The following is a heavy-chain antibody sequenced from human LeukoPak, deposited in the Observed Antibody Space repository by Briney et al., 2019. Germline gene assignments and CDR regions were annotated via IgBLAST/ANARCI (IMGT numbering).Heavy chain of an antibody. J-gene: IGHJ4*02. CDR3: AREGGSSGWDYEELNY. D-gene: IGHD6-19*01. CDR1: GYTFTGYY. Sequence: ASVKVSCKASGYTFTGYYMHWVRQAPGQGLEWMGWINPNSGGTNYAQKFQGRVTMTGDTSISTAYMELSRLRSDDTAVYYCAREGGSSGWDYEELNYWGQGTLVTVSS. CDR2: INPNSGGT. V-gene: IGHV1-2*02.